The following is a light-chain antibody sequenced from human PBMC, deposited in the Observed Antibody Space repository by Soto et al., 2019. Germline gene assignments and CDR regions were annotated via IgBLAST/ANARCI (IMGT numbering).Light chain of an antibody. Sequence: EVVMTQSPVTLSVSPGESATLSCRAIQSVSSSYLAWYQQKPGQAPRLLIYGASSRATGIPDRFSGSGSGTDFTLTISRLEPEDFAVYYCQQYGSSPSWTFGQGTKVDIK. CDR1: QSVSSSY. J-gene: IGKJ1*01. CDR3: QQYGSSPSWT. CDR2: GAS. V-gene: IGKV3-20*01.